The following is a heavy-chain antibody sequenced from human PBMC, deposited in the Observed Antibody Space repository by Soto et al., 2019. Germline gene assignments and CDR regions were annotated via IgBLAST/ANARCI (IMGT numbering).Heavy chain of an antibody. J-gene: IGHJ4*02. V-gene: IGHV1-24*01. CDR2: FDPEDGET. CDR1: GDTFTSNS. D-gene: IGHD2-15*01. Sequence: ASVKVSCKASGDTFTSNSMHWVRQAPGQRLEWMGGFDPEDGETIYAQKFQGRVTMTEDTSTDTAYMELSSLRSEDTAVYYCATGYDPRVFDYWGQGTLVTVSS. CDR3: ATGYDPRVFDY.